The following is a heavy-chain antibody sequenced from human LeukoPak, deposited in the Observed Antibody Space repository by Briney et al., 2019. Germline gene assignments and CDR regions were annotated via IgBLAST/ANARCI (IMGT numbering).Heavy chain of an antibody. V-gene: IGHV3-48*04. D-gene: IGHD3-22*01. CDR3: ARGDSYDSRGYYFPGFDY. CDR2: ISRGDSTI. Sequence: PGGSLRLSCAASGFTFSSYSMNWVRQAPGKGLEWVSYISRGDSTIYYADSVKGRFTISGDNAKNSLFLQMKSLRAEDTAVYYCARGDSYDSRGYYFPGFDYWGQGTLVSVSS. J-gene: IGHJ4*02. CDR1: GFTFSSYS.